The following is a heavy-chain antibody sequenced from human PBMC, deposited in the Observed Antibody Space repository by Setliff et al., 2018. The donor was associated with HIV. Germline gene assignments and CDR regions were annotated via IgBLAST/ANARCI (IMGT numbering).Heavy chain of an antibody. CDR1: GGSINSGGHY. CDR2: VHHGGGA. J-gene: IGHJ4*02. CDR3: ARAPLSGGSSRSQEYYDF. Sequence: SETLSLTCTISGGSINSGGHYWSWVRQPPGKGLEWVGHVHHGGGAKYNPFLKSRLMLSLDTSNNQFSLRLSFVTAADTAVYYCARAPLSGGSSRSQEYYDFWGQGTLVTVSS. D-gene: IGHD2-15*01. V-gene: IGHV4-31*03.